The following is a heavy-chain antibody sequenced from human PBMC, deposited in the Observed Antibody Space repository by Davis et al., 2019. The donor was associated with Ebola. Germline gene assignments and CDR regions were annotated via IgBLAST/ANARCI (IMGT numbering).Heavy chain of an antibody. Sequence: GGSLRLSCAASGFTFSSYGMHWVRQAPGKGLEWVAVISYDGSNKYYADSVKGRFTISRDNAKNSLYLQMNSLRAEDTAVYYCARAWQQLVVGWGQGTLVTVSS. CDR2: ISYDGSNK. CDR3: ARAWQQLVVG. CDR1: GFTFSSYG. D-gene: IGHD6-13*01. V-gene: IGHV3-30*03. J-gene: IGHJ4*02.